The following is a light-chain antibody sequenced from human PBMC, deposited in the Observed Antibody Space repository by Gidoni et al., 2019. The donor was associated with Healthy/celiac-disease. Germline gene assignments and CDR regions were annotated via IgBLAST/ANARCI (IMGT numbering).Light chain of an antibody. CDR2: WAS. CDR3: QQYYNTPRT. J-gene: IGKJ1*01. V-gene: IGKV4-1*01. Sequence: DIVMTQSPDSLAVPLGERATINCKSSQNILYSSNNKNYLAWYQQKPGQSPKLLISWASTRESGVPDRFSGSGSGTDFTLTISSLQAEDVAVYYCQQYYNTPRTFGQGTKVEI. CDR1: QNILYSSNNKNY.